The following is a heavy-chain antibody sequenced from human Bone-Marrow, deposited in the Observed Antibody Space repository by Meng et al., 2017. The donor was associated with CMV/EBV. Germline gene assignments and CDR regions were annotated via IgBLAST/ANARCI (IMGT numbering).Heavy chain of an antibody. J-gene: IGHJ6*02. V-gene: IGHV3-21*01. CDR3: ARDRQHWSSTSCYWPYYYGMDV. Sequence: GESLKISCAASGFTFSSYSMNWVRQAPGKGLEWVSSISSSSSYIYYADSVKGRFTISRDNAKNSLYLQMNSLRAEDTAVYYCARDRQHWSSTSCYWPYYYGMDVWGQGTTVTVSS. CDR1: GFTFSSYS. CDR2: ISSSSSYI. D-gene: IGHD2-2*01.